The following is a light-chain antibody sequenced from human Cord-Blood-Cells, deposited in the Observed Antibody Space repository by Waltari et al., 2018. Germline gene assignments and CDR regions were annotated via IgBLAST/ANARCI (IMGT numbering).Light chain of an antibody. CDR2: DVS. J-gene: IGLJ3*02. CDR3: SSYTSSSTWV. Sequence: QSALTQPASVSGSPGQSLTISCTGTSIDVGGYNYLSWYQQHPGKAPKLMIYDVSKRPSGVSNRFSGSKSGNTASLTISGLQAEDEADYYCSSYTSSSTWVFGGGTKLTVL. V-gene: IGLV2-14*01. CDR1: SIDVGGYNY.